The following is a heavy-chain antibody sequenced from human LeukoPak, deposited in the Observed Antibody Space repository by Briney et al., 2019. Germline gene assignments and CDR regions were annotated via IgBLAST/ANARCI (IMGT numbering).Heavy chain of an antibody. J-gene: IGHJ6*03. V-gene: IGHV3-23*01. CDR3: ASYGDYEGGSYYYYMDV. Sequence: PGGSLRLSCAASGFTFNSYTMSWVRQAPGKGLEWVSSISDSGYSTYYADSVKGRFTISRDRSKNTVYLQMNGLRAEDTAVYYCASYGDYEGGSYYYYMDVWGKGTTVTISS. D-gene: IGHD4-17*01. CDR2: ISDSGYST. CDR1: GFTFNSYT.